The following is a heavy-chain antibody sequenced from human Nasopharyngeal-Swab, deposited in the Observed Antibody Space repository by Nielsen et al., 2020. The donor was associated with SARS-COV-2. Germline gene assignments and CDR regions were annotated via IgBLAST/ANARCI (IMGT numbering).Heavy chain of an antibody. CDR2: INHSGST. D-gene: IGHD6-19*01. V-gene: IGHV4-34*01. CDR1: GGSFSDYY. CDR3: ARGRYRGAVAGKGRGMDV. Sequence: SQTLSLTCAVYGGSFSDYYWSWIRQPPGKGLEWIGEINHSGSTNYSPSLKSRVTISAHTSKNQVSLKLSSVTAAETAVYYCARGRYRGAVAGKGRGMDVWGKGTTVTVSS. J-gene: IGHJ6*04.